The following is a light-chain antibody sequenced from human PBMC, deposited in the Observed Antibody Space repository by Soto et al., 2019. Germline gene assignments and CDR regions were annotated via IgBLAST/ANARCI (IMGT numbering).Light chain of an antibody. V-gene: IGKV3-15*01. J-gene: IGKJ4*01. Sequence: EIVMTQSPATLSVSRGVTATLCCRASQSVSSYLAWYQQKLGQAPRLLMYSTSTRATGIPARFSGSGSGTEFILTISSLQSEDFAVYYCQQYSKWPLTFGGGTKVDIK. CDR3: QQYSKWPLT. CDR1: QSVSSY. CDR2: STS.